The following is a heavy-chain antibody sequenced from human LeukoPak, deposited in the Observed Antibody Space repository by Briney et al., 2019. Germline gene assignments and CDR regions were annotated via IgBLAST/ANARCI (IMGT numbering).Heavy chain of an antibody. CDR3: ARGPSGGILTGSLDY. CDR2: INHSGST. J-gene: IGHJ4*02. V-gene: IGHV4-34*01. Sequence: SETLSLTCAVYGGSFSGYYWSWIRQPPGKGLEWIGEINHSGSTNYNPSLKSRVTISVDTSKNQFSLKLSSVTAADTAVYYCARGPSGGILTGSLDYWGQGTLVTVSS. CDR1: GGSFSGYY. D-gene: IGHD3-9*01.